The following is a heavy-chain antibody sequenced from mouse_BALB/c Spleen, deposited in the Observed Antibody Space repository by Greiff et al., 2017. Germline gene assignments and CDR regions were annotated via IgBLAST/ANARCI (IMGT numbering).Heavy chain of an antibody. CDR2: IDPYNGGT. D-gene: IGHD2-4*01. V-gene: IGHV1S135*01. CDR3: ARREDYVRPWFAY. Sequence: EVKLQESGPELVKPGASVKVSCKASGYAFTSYNMYWVKQSHGKSLEWIGYIDPYNGGTSYNQKFKGKATLTVDKSSSTAYMHLNSLTSEDSAVYYCARREDYVRPWFAYWGQGTLVTVSA. CDR1: GYAFTSYN. J-gene: IGHJ3*01.